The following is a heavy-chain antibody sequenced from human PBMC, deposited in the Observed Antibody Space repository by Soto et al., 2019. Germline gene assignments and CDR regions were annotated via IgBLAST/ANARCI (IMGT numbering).Heavy chain of an antibody. V-gene: IGHV4-34*01. Sequence: QVQLQQWGAGLLKPSETLSLTCAVYGGSFSGYYWSWIRQPPGKGLEWIGEINHSGSINYNPSLKSRVTISVDTSKNQFSLKLSSVTAADTAVYYCARGAFRPTITYYYYGMDVWGQGTTVTVSS. CDR2: INHSGSI. CDR1: GGSFSGYY. CDR3: ARGAFRPTITYYYYGMDV. J-gene: IGHJ6*02. D-gene: IGHD5-12*01.